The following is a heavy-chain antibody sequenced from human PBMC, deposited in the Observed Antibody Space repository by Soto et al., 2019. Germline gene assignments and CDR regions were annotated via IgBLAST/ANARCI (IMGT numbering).Heavy chain of an antibody. Sequence: SETLSLTCTVSGGSISSYDWSWIRQPPGKGLEWIGYIYYSGSTNYNPSLKSRVTISVDTSKNQFSLKLSSVTAADTAVYYCARAGRGQQLVLDYWGQGTLVTVSS. D-gene: IGHD6-13*01. CDR3: ARAGRGQQLVLDY. J-gene: IGHJ4*02. V-gene: IGHV4-59*01. CDR1: GGSISSYD. CDR2: IYYSGST.